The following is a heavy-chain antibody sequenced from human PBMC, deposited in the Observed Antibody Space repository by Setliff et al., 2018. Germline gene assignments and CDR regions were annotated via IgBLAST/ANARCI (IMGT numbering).Heavy chain of an antibody. CDR3: ARDRTAYNYGMDV. V-gene: IGHV4-39*07. J-gene: IGHJ6*02. D-gene: IGHD5-18*01. CDR2: ISYSGGV. Sequence: SETLSLTCSLSGVTIGGNNYYYWAWIRQPPGKGLEWIGTISYSGGVFYNPSLKSRVAISADTSRIQFSLKLRSVTAADTAVYYCARDRTAYNYGMDVWG. CDR1: GVTIGGNNYYY.